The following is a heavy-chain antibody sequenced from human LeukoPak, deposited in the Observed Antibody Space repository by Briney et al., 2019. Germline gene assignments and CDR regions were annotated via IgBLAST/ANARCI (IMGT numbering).Heavy chain of an antibody. CDR2: IKQDGSEK. J-gene: IGHJ4*02. Sequence: PGGSLRLSCAASGFTFSNYWMSWVRQAPGKGLEWVANIKQDGSEKYYVDSVKGRFTISRDNAKNSLYLQMSSLRAEDTAVYYCARDKIVGATHFDYWGQGTLVTVSS. V-gene: IGHV3-7*01. D-gene: IGHD1-26*01. CDR1: GFTFSNYW. CDR3: ARDKIVGATHFDY.